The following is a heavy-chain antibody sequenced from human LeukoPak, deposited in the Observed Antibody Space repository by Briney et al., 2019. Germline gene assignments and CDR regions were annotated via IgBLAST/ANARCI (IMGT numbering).Heavy chain of an antibody. CDR1: GGTFSSQA. D-gene: IGHD3-3*01. CDR3: ALPYYDFWSGYHDAFDI. CDR2: IIPIFGTA. V-gene: IGHV1-69*13. J-gene: IGHJ3*02. Sequence: SVKDSCKASGGTFSSQAISWVRQAPGQGLEWMGGIIPIFGTANYAQKFQGRVTTTADESTSTAYMELSSLRSEDTAVYYCALPYYDFWSGYHDAFDIWGQGTMVTVSS.